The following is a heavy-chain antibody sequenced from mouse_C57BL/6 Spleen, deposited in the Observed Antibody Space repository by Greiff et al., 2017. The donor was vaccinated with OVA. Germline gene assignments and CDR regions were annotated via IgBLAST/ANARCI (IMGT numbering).Heavy chain of an antibody. CDR2: IDPYDSET. CDR3: ARDPYYYAMDY. CDR1: VYTFTSYW. Sequence: QVQLQQPGAALVRPGSSVKLSCKASVYTFTSYWMHWVKQRPIQGLEWIGNIDPYDSETHYNQKFKDKATLTVDKSSSTAYMQLSSLTSEDSAVYYCARDPYYYAMDYWGQGTSVTVSS. V-gene: IGHV1-52*01. J-gene: IGHJ4*01.